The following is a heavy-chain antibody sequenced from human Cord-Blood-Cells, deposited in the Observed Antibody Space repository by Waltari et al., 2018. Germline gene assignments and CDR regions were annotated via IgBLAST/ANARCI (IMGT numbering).Heavy chain of an antibody. V-gene: IGHV1-2*02. Sequence: QVQLVQSGAEVKKPGASVKVSCKASGYTFTGYYMHWVRQAPGQGLEWMGWINPNSGGTNYAQKVQGRVTMTRDTSISTAYMELSRLRSDDTAVYYCASPRPIPYQYSGYERGFDYWGQGTLVTVSS. D-gene: IGHD5-12*01. J-gene: IGHJ4*02. CDR1: GYTFTGYY. CDR3: ASPRPIPYQYSGYERGFDY. CDR2: INPNSGGT.